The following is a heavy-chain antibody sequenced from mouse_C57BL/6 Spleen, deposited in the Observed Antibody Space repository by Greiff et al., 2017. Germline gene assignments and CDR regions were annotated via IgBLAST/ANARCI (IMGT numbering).Heavy chain of an antibody. Sequence: EVKLMESGGGLVKPGGSLKLSCAASGFSFSDYGMHWVRQAPEKGLEWVAYISSGSSTIYYADTVKGRFTISRDNTKNTLFLQMSRLKSEDTTMYYCAREGGPHFAYWGQGTLGTVAA. D-gene: IGHD3-3*01. CDR1: GFSFSDYG. J-gene: IGHJ3*01. CDR3: AREGGPHFAY. CDR2: ISSGSSTI. V-gene: IGHV5-17*03.